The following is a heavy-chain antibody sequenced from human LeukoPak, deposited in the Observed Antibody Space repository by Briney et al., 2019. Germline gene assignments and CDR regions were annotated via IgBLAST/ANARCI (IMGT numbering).Heavy chain of an antibody. Sequence: PGGSLRLSCAASGFTFSSYAMSWVRQAPGKGLEWVAVTSYDGNNKYYVDSVKGRFIISRDNSKNTLYLQMNTLGADDTAVYYCAKGNGRAAAGPYFDYWGQGALVTVSS. D-gene: IGHD6-13*01. V-gene: IGHV3-30*18. CDR1: GFTFSSYA. J-gene: IGHJ4*02. CDR2: TSYDGNNK. CDR3: AKGNGRAAAGPYFDY.